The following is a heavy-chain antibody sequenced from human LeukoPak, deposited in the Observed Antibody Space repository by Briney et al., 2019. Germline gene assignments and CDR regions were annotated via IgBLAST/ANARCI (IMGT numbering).Heavy chain of an antibody. J-gene: IGHJ3*02. D-gene: IGHD5-12*01. CDR3: ARDGYSGYGGAAWDAFDI. CDR1: GFTFSSYA. CDR2: ISGSGGSP. V-gene: IGHV3-23*01. Sequence: GGSLRLSCAASGFTFSSYAMSWVRQAPGKGLEWVSTISGSGGSPYYADSVKGRFTISRDNSKNTLYLQMNSLRAEDTAVYYCARDGYSGYGGAAWDAFDIWGQGTMVTVSS.